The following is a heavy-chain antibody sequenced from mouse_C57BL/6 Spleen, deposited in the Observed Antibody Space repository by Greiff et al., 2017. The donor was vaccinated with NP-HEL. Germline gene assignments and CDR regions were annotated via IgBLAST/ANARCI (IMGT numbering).Heavy chain of an antibody. Sequence: VQLQQSGPELVKPGASVKISCKASGYAFSSSWMNWVKQRPGKGLEWIGRIYPGDGDTNYNGKFKGKATLTADKSSSTAYMQLSSLTSEDSAVYFCARGDFREFDYWGQGTTLTVSS. J-gene: IGHJ2*01. CDR2: IYPGDGDT. CDR1: GYAFSSSW. V-gene: IGHV1-82*01. CDR3: ARGDFREFDY.